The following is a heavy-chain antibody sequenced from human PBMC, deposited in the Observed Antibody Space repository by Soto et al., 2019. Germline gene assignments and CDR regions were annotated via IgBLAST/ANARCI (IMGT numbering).Heavy chain of an antibody. CDR3: ARVPGP. V-gene: IGHV4-30-2*01. J-gene: IGHJ5*02. CDR1: GCSLNSGGYS. Sequence: TPSLPCAVSGCSLNSGGYSWSWIRQPPGKGLEWIGYIYHSGSTYYNPSLKSRVTISVDRSKNQFSLKLSSVTAADTAVYYCARVPGPWGQGTLVTVSS. CDR2: IYHSGST.